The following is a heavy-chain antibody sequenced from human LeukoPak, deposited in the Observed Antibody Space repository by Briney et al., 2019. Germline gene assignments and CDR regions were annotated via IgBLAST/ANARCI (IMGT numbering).Heavy chain of an antibody. CDR1: GFTVSSNY. J-gene: IGHJ5*02. V-gene: IGHV3-66*01. CDR3: ARTEAAAAFDP. D-gene: IGHD6-13*01. CDR2: IYSGGST. Sequence: GGSLRLSCAASGFTVSSNYMSWVRQAPGKGLEWVSVIYSGGSTYYADSVKGRFTISRDNSKNTLYLQKNSLRAEDTAVYYCARTEAAAAFDPWGQGTLVTVSS.